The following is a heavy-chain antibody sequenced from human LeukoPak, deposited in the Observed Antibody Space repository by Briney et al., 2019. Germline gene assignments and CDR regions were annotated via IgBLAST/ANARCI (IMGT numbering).Heavy chain of an antibody. J-gene: IGHJ5*02. CDR3: ARQRGYSGYDSDNWFDP. CDR1: GYSFTSYW. CDR2: IYPGDSDT. D-gene: IGHD5-12*01. Sequence: GESLKISCKGSGYSFTSYWIGWVRRMPGKGLEWMGIIYPGDSDTRYSPSFQGQVTISADKSISTAYLQWSSLKASDTAMYYCARQRGYSGYDSDNWFDPWGQGPRSPSPQ. V-gene: IGHV5-51*01.